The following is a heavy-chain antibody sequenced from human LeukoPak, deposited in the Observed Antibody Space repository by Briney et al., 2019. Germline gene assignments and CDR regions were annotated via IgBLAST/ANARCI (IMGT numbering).Heavy chain of an antibody. V-gene: IGHV4-34*01. J-gene: IGHJ6*02. CDR3: ARHDAVRGVPRPNMDV. D-gene: IGHD3-10*01. Sequence: SETLSLTCAVYGGSFSGYYWSWIRQPPRKGLEWIGEINHSGSTNYNPSLKSRVTISVDTPKNKFYLKLRSVSAADTAVYYCARHDAVRGVPRPNMDVWGQGTTVTVSS. CDR2: INHSGST. CDR1: GGSFSGYY.